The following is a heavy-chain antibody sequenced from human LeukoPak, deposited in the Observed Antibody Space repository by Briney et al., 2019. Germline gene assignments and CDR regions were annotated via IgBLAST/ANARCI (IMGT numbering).Heavy chain of an antibody. D-gene: IGHD3-9*01. J-gene: IGHJ4*02. CDR1: GGTFSSYA. V-gene: IGHV1-69*04. CDR3: ARDRGKPSTYYDILTGPFDY. Sequence: GASVKVSCKASGGTFSSYAISWVRQAPRQGLEWMGRIIPILGIANYAQKFQGRVTITADKSTSTAYMELSSLRSEDTAVYYCARDRGKPSTYYDILTGPFDYWGQGTLVTVSS. CDR2: IIPILGIA.